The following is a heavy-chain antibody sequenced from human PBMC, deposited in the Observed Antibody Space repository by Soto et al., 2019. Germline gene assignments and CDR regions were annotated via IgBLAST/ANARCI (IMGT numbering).Heavy chain of an antibody. CDR2: IWYDGSNK. V-gene: IGHV3-33*01. J-gene: IGHJ4*02. Sequence: QVQLVESGGGVVQPGRSLRLSCAASGFTFSSYGMHWVRQAPGKGLEWVAVIWYDGSNKYYADSVKGRFTISRDNSKNMLYLKMNSLRADYLAVSYCASEGYCSGCSSYSVPLFHYWSQGNLGSVSS. D-gene: IGHD2-15*01. CDR3: ASEGYCSGCSSYSVPLFHY. CDR1: GFTFSSYG.